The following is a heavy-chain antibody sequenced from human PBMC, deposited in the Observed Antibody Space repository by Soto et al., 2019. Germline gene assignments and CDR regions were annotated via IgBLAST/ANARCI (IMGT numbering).Heavy chain of an antibody. CDR1: GFTFSSYA. V-gene: IGHV3-23*01. J-gene: IGHJ4*02. CDR3: AKGTKVGSIAAAGTYFDY. CDR2: ISGSGGST. Sequence: GGSLRLSCAASGFTFSSYAMSWVRQAPGKGLEWVSAISGSGGSTYYADSVKGRFTISRDNSKNTLYLQMNSLRAEDTAVYYCAKGTKVGSIAAAGTYFDYWGQGTLVTVSS. D-gene: IGHD6-13*01.